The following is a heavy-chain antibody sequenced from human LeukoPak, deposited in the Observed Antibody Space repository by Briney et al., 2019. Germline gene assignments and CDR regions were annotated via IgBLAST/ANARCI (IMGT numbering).Heavy chain of an antibody. D-gene: IGHD2-15*01. V-gene: IGHV4-4*02. CDR2: IYHSGST. Sequence: PSGTLSLTCAVSGGSISSSNWWSWVRQPPGKGLEWIGEIYHSGSTNYNPSLKSRVTISVDKSNNQFSLKLSSVTAADTAVYYCAREPKYCSGGTCYYYGMDVWGQGTTVTVSS. J-gene: IGHJ6*02. CDR1: GGSISSSNW. CDR3: AREPKYCSGGTCYYYGMDV.